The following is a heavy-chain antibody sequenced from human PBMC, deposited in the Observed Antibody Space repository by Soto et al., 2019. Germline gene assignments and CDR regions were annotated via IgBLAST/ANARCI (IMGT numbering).Heavy chain of an antibody. CDR3: ARGGFRSSSWYYY. Sequence: SETLSLTCAVYGGSFSGYYWSWIRQPPGKGLEWIGEINHSGSTNYNPSLKSRVTISVDTSKNQFSLKLSSVTAADTAVYYCARGGFRSSSWYYYWGQGTLVTVS. J-gene: IGHJ4*02. V-gene: IGHV4-34*01. CDR1: GGSFSGYY. CDR2: INHSGST. D-gene: IGHD6-13*01.